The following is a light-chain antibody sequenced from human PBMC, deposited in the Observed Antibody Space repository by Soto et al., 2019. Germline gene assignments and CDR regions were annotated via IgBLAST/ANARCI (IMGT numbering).Light chain of an antibody. V-gene: IGLV2-14*03. Sequence: QSVLTQPASVSGSPGQSITISCTGTSNDVGGYNYVSWYQQHPGKAPKLMIYDVSNRPSGVSNRFSGPKSANTASLTISGLQTEDESDYYCSSYTGSSTYVFGTGTRSP. CDR2: DVS. J-gene: IGLJ1*01. CDR3: SSYTGSSTYV. CDR1: SNDVGGYNY.